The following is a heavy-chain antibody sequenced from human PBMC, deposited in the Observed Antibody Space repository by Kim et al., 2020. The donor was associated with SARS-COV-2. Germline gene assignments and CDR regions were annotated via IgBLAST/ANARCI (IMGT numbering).Heavy chain of an antibody. D-gene: IGHD6-13*01. V-gene: IGHV3-30*18. Sequence: GGSLRLSCAASGFTFSSSGMHWVRQAPGKGLEWVAFISYDGSYKYYADSVKGRFTISRDNSKNTLYLQMNSLRPEDTAVFYCAKSLGSWATDYWGQGTLVTVSS. CDR2: ISYDGSYK. J-gene: IGHJ4*02. CDR3: AKSLGSWATDY. CDR1: GFTFSSSG.